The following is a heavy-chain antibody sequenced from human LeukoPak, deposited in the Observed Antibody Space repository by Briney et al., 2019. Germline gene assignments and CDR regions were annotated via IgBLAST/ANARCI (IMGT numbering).Heavy chain of an antibody. CDR3: AKDRTIFGVVPSEFDP. J-gene: IGHJ5*02. CDR1: GLTFNNYA. CDR2: ISGSGGVT. Sequence: PGGSLRLSCAASGLTFNNYAMSWVRQAPGKGLEWVSDISGSGGVTHYADSVKGRFTISRDNSKNTLYLQMNSLGAEDTAVYYCAKDRTIFGVVPSEFDPWGQGTLVTVSS. D-gene: IGHD3-3*01. V-gene: IGHV3-23*01.